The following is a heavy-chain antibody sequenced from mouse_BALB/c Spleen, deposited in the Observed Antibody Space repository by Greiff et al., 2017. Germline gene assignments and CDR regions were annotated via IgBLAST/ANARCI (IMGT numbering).Heavy chain of an antibody. D-gene: IGHD2-2*01. Sequence: VQLQQSGAELVRPGVSVKISCKGSGYTFTDYAMHWVKQKPGQGLEWIGYINPYNDGTKYNEKFKGKATLTSDKSSSTAYMELSSLTSEDSAVYYCAPIYYGYDGGFAYWGQGTLVTVSA. CDR3: APIYYGYDGGFAY. CDR1: GYTFTDYA. CDR2: INPYNDGT. J-gene: IGHJ3*01. V-gene: IGHV1-14*01.